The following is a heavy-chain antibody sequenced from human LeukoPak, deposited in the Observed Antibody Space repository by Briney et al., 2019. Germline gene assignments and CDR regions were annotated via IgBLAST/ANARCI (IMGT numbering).Heavy chain of an antibody. Sequence: GGSLRLSCAASGFTFSSLAMSWVRQAPGEGLEWDSAIIGSGGSTTYADSGKGRFTISRDNSKNTLYLQMNSLRAEDTAVYYCAKVSIQTYFDYWGQGTLVTVSS. CDR1: GFTFSSLA. CDR2: IIGSGGST. J-gene: IGHJ4*02. CDR3: AKVSIQTYFDY. D-gene: IGHD1-1*01. V-gene: IGHV3-23*01.